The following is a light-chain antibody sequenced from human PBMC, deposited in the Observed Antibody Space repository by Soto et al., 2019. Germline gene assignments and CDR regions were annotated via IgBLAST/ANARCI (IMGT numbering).Light chain of an antibody. CDR2: DAS. Sequence: DIQMTQSPSTLSASVGDRVTITCRASQSITNRLAWYQQKPWKAPKVLIYDASSLESGVPSRFSGSGSGTEFILTISSLQTEDFAAYGCQHYGGMWTLARGTEVEIK. V-gene: IGKV1-5*01. CDR1: QSITNR. J-gene: IGKJ1*01. CDR3: QHYGGMWT.